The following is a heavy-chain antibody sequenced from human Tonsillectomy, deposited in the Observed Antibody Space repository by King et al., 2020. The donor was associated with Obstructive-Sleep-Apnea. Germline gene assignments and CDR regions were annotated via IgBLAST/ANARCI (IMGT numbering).Heavy chain of an antibody. V-gene: IGHV4-31*03. CDR3: ARDHDRERGIFDY. CDR1: GGSIGSGGFY. J-gene: IGHJ4*02. CDR2: IYNGETI. D-gene: IGHD3-10*02. Sequence: QLQESGPGLVTPSQTLSLTCTVSGGSIGSGGFYWSWIRQLPGGDLEWIGYIYNGETIYYNPSLESRVTISADTSKDQFSLKLTSVTAADTAVYYCARDHDRERGIFDYWGQGTLVTVSS.